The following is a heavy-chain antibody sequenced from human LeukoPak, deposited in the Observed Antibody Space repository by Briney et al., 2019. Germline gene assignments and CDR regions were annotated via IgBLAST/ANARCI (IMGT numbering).Heavy chain of an antibody. CDR2: IIPIFGTA. D-gene: IGHD2-2*01. Sequence: ASVKVSCKASGGTFSSYAISWVRQAPGQGLEWMGGIIPIFGTANYAQKFQGRVTITADESTSTAYMELSSLRSEDTAVYYCARVSGYCSSTSCSTFDYWGQGTLVTVSS. V-gene: IGHV1-69*13. CDR1: GGTFSSYA. CDR3: ARVSGYCSSTSCSTFDY. J-gene: IGHJ4*02.